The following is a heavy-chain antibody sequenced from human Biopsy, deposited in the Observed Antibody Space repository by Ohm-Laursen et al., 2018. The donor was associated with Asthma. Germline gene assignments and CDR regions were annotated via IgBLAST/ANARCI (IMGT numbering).Heavy chain of an antibody. CDR3: ARDFYDSSGYLHFDY. CDR1: GFTFSSYG. V-gene: IGHV3-33*01. CDR2: IWYDGGNK. D-gene: IGHD3-22*01. Sequence: SLRLSCAASGFTFSSYGMHWVRQAPGKGLEWVAVIWYDGGNKYYADSVKGRFTISRDNSKNTLYLQMNSLRAGDTAVYYCARDFYDSSGYLHFDYWGQGTLVTVSS. J-gene: IGHJ4*02.